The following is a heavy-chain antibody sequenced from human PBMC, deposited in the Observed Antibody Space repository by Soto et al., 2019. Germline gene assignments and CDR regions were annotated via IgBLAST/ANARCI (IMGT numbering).Heavy chain of an antibody. CDR2: IWYYGGTK. D-gene: IGHD1-1*01. V-gene: IGHV3-33*01. Sequence: QVQLVESGGGVVQSGRSLRLSCAASGFSFGSYAIHWVRQAPGKGLDGVTIIWYYGGTKHYAYSVRGRFTVSRDNSKNTVYLQMNSLRAEDTAIYYCARGGIRNASGLDSWGQGTPVTVSS. CDR1: GFSFGSYA. CDR3: ARGGIRNASGLDS. J-gene: IGHJ5*01.